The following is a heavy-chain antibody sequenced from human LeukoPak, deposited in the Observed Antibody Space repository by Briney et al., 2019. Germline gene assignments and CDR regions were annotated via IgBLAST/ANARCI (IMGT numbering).Heavy chain of an antibody. D-gene: IGHD5-24*01. J-gene: IGHJ5*02. Sequence: PSETLSLTCAVSSDSISSSYWWTWVRQPPGKGLEWIGEVYHSGSTNYNPSLKSRVTISVDKSNNQFSLKMSSVTAADTAVYYCARARDGHINNWFDPWGQGALVTVSS. CDR2: VYHSGST. V-gene: IGHV4-4*02. CDR3: ARARDGHINNWFDP. CDR1: SDSISSSYW.